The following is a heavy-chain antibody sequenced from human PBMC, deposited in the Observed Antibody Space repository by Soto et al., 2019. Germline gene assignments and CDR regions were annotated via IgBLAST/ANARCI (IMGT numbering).Heavy chain of an antibody. CDR2: ISGSGGST. Sequence: EVQLLESGGGLVQPGGSLRLSCAASGFTFSSYAMSWVRQAPGKGLEWVSAISGSGGSTYYADSVKGRFTISRDNSKNTLYLQMNRLTAEHTAGYYCAKPSYRSGRSFDYWGQGPLVPVSS. J-gene: IGHJ4*02. V-gene: IGHV3-23*01. CDR3: AKPSYRSGRSFDY. CDR1: GFTFSSYA. D-gene: IGHD6-19*01.